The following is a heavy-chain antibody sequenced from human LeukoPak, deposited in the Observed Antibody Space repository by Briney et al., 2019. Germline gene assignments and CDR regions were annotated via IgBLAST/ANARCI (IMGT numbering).Heavy chain of an antibody. CDR1: GFTFSNYA. CDR2: ISASAYST. J-gene: IGHJ4*02. Sequence: GGSLRLSCAASGFTFSNYAMSWVRQAPGKGLEWASTISASAYSTYYADSVKGRFTISRDNSKNTLYLQMNSLRAEDTAVYYCAKRPSYYDSSGYYGIDYWGQGTLVTVSS. D-gene: IGHD3-22*01. CDR3: AKRPSYYDSSGYYGIDY. V-gene: IGHV3-23*01.